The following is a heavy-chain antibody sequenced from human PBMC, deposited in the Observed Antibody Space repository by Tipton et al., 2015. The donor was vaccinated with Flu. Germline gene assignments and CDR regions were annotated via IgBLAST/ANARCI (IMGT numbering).Heavy chain of an antibody. J-gene: IGHJ5*02. D-gene: IGHD4-11*01. Sequence: QLVQSGAEVKKPGASVKVSCKASGYTFISYGISWVRQAPGQGLEWMGWISAYNDNTNYAQKLQGRVTMTTDTSTSTAYMELRSLRSDDTAVYYCARRDYSNYVSEPKNWFDPWGQGALVTVSS. V-gene: IGHV1-18*01. CDR1: GYTFISYG. CDR3: ARRDYSNYVSEPKNWFDP. CDR2: ISAYNDNT.